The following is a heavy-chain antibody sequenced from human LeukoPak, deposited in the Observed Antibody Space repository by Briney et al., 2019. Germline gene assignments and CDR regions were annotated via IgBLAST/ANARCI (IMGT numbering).Heavy chain of an antibody. CDR3: ARGPDSSWYSNWFDP. V-gene: IGHV1-18*01. D-gene: IGHD6-13*01. CDR1: GYTFTSYG. CDR2: ISAYNGNT. J-gene: IGHJ5*02. Sequence: ASVKVSCKASGYTFTSYGISWVRQAPGQGLEWMGWISAYNGNTNYAQKLQGRVTMTTDTSTSTAYLELRSLRSDDTAVYYCARGPDSSWYSNWFDPWGQGTLVTVSS.